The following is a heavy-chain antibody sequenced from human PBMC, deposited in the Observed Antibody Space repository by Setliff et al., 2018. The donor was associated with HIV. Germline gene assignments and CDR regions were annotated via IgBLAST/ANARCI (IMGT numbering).Heavy chain of an antibody. J-gene: IGHJ4*02. Sequence: KASETLSLTCTVSGDSISSRSYYWGWIRQSPGKGLEWNGSLYYSGSTYYNPSLKSRVTLLIDTSKNQFSLRLRSVTAADTALYSCARGLGSGFGPFDYWGQGILVTVSS. D-gene: IGHD6-19*01. CDR2: LYYSGST. CDR3: ARGLGSGFGPFDY. V-gene: IGHV4-39*02. CDR1: GDSISSRSYY.